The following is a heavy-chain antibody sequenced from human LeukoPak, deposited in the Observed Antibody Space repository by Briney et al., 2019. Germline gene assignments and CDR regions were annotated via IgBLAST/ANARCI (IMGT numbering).Heavy chain of an antibody. CDR1: GFTVSSNY. D-gene: IGHD3-22*01. Sequence: GGSLRLFCAASGFTVSSNYMSWVRQAPGKGLEWVSVIYSGGSTYYADSVKGRFTISRDNSKNTLYLQMNSLRAEDTAVYYCARGSEYYDSSGYPSFDYWGQGTLVTVSS. CDR2: IYSGGST. J-gene: IGHJ4*02. V-gene: IGHV3-53*01. CDR3: ARGSEYYDSSGYPSFDY.